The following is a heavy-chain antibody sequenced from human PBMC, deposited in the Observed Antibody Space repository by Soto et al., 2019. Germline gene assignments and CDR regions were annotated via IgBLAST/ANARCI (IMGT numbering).Heavy chain of an antibody. V-gene: IGHV3-30*18. CDR1: GFTFSSYG. CDR3: EKDVSRDGYNTGDY. D-gene: IGHD5-12*01. CDR2: ISYDGSNK. J-gene: IGHJ4*02. Sequence: QVQLVESGGGVVQPGRSLRLSCAASGFTFSSYGMHWVRQAPGKGLEWVAVISYDGSNKYYADSVKGRFTISRDNXXNTLYLQMNSLRAEDTAVYYCEKDVSRDGYNTGDYWGQGTLVTVSS.